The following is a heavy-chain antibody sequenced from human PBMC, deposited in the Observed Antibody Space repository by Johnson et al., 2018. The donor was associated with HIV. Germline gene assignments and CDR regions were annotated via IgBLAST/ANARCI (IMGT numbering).Heavy chain of an antibody. D-gene: IGHD4-17*01. CDR3: ARGGDYGDWSGAFDI. J-gene: IGHJ3*02. V-gene: IGHV3-33*01. Sequence: QVQLVESGGGVVQPGRSLRLSCAASGFTFSSYGMHWVRQAPGKGLEWVAVIWYDGSNKYYADSRKGRFTISRDNSKNTLHLQMNSLRAEDTALYYCARGGDYGDWSGAFDIWGQGTMVTVSS. CDR1: GFTFSSYG. CDR2: IWYDGSNK.